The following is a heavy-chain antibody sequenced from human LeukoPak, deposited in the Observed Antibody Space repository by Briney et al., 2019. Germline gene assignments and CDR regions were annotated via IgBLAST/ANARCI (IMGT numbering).Heavy chain of an antibody. CDR2: IYYSGST. V-gene: IGHV4-34*01. CDR3: ARHMTTVVTSFDY. J-gene: IGHJ4*02. Sequence: GSLRLSCAASGFTFDDYAMHWDRQPPGKGLEWIGEIYYSGSTYYNPSLKSRVTISVDTSKNQFSLKLSSVTAADTAVYYCARHMTTVVTSFDYWGQGTLVTVSS. D-gene: IGHD4-23*01. CDR1: GFTFDDYA.